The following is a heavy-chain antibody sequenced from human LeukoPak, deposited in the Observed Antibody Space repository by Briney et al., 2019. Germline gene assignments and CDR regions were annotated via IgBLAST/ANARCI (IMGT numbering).Heavy chain of an antibody. CDR2: INPNSGGT. CDR1: GYPFTGYY. CDR3: ATPTYCSSTSCPHYYGMDV. J-gene: IGHJ6*02. V-gene: IGHV1-2*02. Sequence: ASVKVSCKASGYPFTGYYMHWVRQAPGQGLEWMGWINPNSGGTNYAQKFQGRVTMTRDTSISTAYMELSRLRSDDTAVYYCATPTYCSSTSCPHYYGMDVWGQGTTVTVSS. D-gene: IGHD2-2*01.